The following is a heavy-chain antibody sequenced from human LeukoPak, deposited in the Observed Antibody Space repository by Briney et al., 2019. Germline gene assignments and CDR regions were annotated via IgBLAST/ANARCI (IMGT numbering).Heavy chain of an antibody. CDR3: ARLGYCGGGSCYPNWFDP. V-gene: IGHV3-11*01. CDR2: ISSSGSTI. CDR1: GFTFSDSY. D-gene: IGHD2-15*01. J-gene: IGHJ5*02. Sequence: GGTLRLSCAASGFTFSDSYMSWIRQAPGKGLEWVSYISSSGSTINYADSVKGRFTISRDNAKNSPYLQMNSLRAEDTAVYFCARLGYCGGGSCYPNWFDPWGQGTLVTVSS.